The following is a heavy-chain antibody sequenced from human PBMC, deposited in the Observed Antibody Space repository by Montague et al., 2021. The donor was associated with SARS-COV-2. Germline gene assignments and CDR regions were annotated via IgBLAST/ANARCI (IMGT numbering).Heavy chain of an antibody. CDR3: ARDLVVTDGISDY. D-gene: IGHD2-8*02. CDR1: GFTFSYFE. J-gene: IGHJ4*02. Sequence: YRSLSCAASGFTFSYFEMNWVRQAPGKGLEWISYISGAGTTIYYADSVKGRFTISRDNAKNSLYLQMNSLRAEDTAVYYCARDLVVTDGISDYWGQGTLVTVSS. V-gene: IGHV3-48*03. CDR2: ISGAGTTI.